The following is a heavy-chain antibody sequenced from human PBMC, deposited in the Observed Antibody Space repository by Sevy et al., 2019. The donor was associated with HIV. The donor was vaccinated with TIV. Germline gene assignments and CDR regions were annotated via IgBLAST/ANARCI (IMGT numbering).Heavy chain of an antibody. Sequence: GGSLRLSCAASGFTCSSYEMNWVRQAPGKGLEWVSYISSSGSTIYYADSVKGRFTISRDNAKNSLYLQMNSLRAEDTAVYYCARALVVPAEGGMDVWGQGTTVTVSS. CDR3: ARALVVPAEGGMDV. CDR2: ISSSGSTI. V-gene: IGHV3-48*03. CDR1: GFTCSSYE. J-gene: IGHJ6*02. D-gene: IGHD2-2*01.